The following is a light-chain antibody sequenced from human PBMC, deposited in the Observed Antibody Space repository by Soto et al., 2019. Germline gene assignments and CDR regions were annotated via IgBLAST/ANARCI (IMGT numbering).Light chain of an antibody. CDR1: SSNIGAGYD. CDR2: GNS. CDR3: QSYDSSHV. V-gene: IGLV1-40*01. Sequence: QSVLTQPPSVSGAPGQRVTISCTGSSSNIGAGYDVHWYQQVPGAAPKLLIFGNSNRPSGVPDRFSGSKSGTSASLAITGLQAEDEADYYCQSYDSSHVFGTGTKV. J-gene: IGLJ1*01.